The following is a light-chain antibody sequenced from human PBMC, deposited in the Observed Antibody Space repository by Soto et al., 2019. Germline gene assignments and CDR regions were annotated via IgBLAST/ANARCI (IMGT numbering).Light chain of an antibody. CDR2: GAS. Sequence: EIVMTQSPATLSVSPGERATLSCRASQSVSSNLAWYQQKPGQAPRLLIYGASTRATGIPARFSGSGSGTELTLTSSRLQSEDFEVYYCQQYKNWPWTFGQGTKVEIQ. CDR1: QSVSSN. J-gene: IGKJ1*01. CDR3: QQYKNWPWT. V-gene: IGKV3-15*01.